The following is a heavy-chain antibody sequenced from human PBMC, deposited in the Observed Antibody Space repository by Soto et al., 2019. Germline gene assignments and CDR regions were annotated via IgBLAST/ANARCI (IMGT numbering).Heavy chain of an antibody. D-gene: IGHD5-12*01. CDR2: IYSGGST. CDR3: ARAPIRDGYGRYLEY. CDR1: GFTVSSNY. Sequence: SLRLSCAATGFTVSSNYMSWVRQYPGKGLDWVSGIYSGGSTYYADSVKGRFTISRDNSNNTLYLQMNSLRAEDTAVYYCARAPIRDGYGRYLEYWGQGTMVTVSS. V-gene: IGHV3-53*01. J-gene: IGHJ4*02.